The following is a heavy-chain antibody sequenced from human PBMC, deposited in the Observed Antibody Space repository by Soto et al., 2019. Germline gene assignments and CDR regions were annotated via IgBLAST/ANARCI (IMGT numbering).Heavy chain of an antibody. Sequence: SVKVSCKASGGTFSSYAISWVRQAPGQGLEWMEGIIPIFGTANYAQKFQGRVTITADESTSTAYMELSSLRSEDTAVYYCARDNYYDSSGYLASFDYWGQGTLVTVSS. J-gene: IGHJ4*02. CDR3: ARDNYYDSSGYLASFDY. D-gene: IGHD3-22*01. CDR2: IIPIFGTA. CDR1: GGTFSSYA. V-gene: IGHV1-69*13.